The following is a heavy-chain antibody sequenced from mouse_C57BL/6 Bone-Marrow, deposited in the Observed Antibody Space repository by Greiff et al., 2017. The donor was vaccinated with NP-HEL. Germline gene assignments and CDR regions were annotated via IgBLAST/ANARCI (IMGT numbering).Heavy chain of an antibody. CDR2: IDPSDSYT. J-gene: IGHJ1*03. D-gene: IGHD1-1*01. CDR1: GYTFTSYW. Sequence: QVQLQQPGAELVKPGASVKLSCKASGYTFTSYWMQWVKQRPGQGLEWIGEIDPSDSYTNYNQKFKGKATLTVDTSSSTAYMQLSSLTSEDSADDYCARERDYYGSSYWYFDVWGTGTTVTVSS. V-gene: IGHV1-50*01. CDR3: ARERDYYGSSYWYFDV.